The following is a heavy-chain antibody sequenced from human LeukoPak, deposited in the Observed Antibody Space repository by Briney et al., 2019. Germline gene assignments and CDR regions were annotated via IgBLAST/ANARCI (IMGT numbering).Heavy chain of an antibody. CDR2: FRRKAYGGTT. CDR1: GSTFGDYV. Sequence: GRSLSPSCTPPGSTFGDYVMSWAGQAPGKGLEWEGLFRRKAYGGTTEYASSVKGRFTISRDDSKSIAYLQMNSLKTEDTAVYDCTRSDCSSTSCYYSSSSDYWGQGTLVTVSS. CDR3: TRSDCSSTSCYYSSSSDY. D-gene: IGHD2-2*01. V-gene: IGHV3-49*04. J-gene: IGHJ4*02.